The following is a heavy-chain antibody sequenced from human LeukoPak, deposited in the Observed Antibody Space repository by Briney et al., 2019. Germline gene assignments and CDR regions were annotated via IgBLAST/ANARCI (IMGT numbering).Heavy chain of an antibody. CDR1: GFTFSSYS. CDR3: AREPQKKDYDDRSRGCDY. V-gene: IGHV3-21*01. CDR2: INNSSSYI. J-gene: IGHJ4*02. Sequence: GGSLRLSCAASGFTFSSYSMNWVRQAPGKGLEWVSSINNSSSYIYYADSVKGRFTISRDNAKNSLYLQMNSLRAEDTAVDYCAREPQKKDYDDRSRGCDYWGQGTLVTVSS. D-gene: IGHD3-22*01.